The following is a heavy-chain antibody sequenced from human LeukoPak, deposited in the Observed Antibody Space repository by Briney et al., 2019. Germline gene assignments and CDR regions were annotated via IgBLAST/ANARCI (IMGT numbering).Heavy chain of an antibody. J-gene: IGHJ6*02. D-gene: IGHD3-9*01. CDR3: ARGRTRGSRLYYDILTGYYYLMDV. CDR2: MNPNSGNT. Sequence: GASVKVSCKASGYTFTSYDINWVRQATGQGLEWMGWMNPNSGNTGYAQKFQGRVTMTRNTSISTAYMELSSLRSEDTAVYYCARGRTRGSRLYYDILTGYYYLMDVWGQGTTVTVSS. CDR1: GYTFTSYD. V-gene: IGHV1-8*02.